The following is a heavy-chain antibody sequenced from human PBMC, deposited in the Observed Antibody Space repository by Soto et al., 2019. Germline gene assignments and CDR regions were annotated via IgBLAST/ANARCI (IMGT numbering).Heavy chain of an antibody. Sequence: EVQLVESGGGLVQPGGSLRISCAASGFTFSDHYMEWVRQAPGKGLEWVCRISNKANSYNTEYAASVKGRFTISRDDAMNSLYLQINSRKTEDTAVFYYDRYSGSYSRGLDYWGQGTPVIVSS. V-gene: IGHV3-72*01. CDR1: GFTFSDHY. J-gene: IGHJ4*02. CDR3: DRYSGSYSRGLDY. CDR2: ISNKANSYNT. D-gene: IGHD1-26*01.